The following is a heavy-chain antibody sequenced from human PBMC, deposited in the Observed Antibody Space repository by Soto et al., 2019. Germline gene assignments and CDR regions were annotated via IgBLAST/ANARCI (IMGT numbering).Heavy chain of an antibody. D-gene: IGHD1-26*01. V-gene: IGHV1-69*13. CDR2: VIPIFGTA. CDR3: ATSIVGATRMRAQDYYFEY. J-gene: IGHJ4*02. CDR1: GGTFSSYA. Sequence: SVKVSCKASGGTFSSYAISWVPQAPGQGLEWKGGVIPIFGTANYAQKFQGRVTITADESRSTAYMELSSLSSEDTAVDYCATSIVGATRMRAQDYYFEYWVPGTLVTVSS.